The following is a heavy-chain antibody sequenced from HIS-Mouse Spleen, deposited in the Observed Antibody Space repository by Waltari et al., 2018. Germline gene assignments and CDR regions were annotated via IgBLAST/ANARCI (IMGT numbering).Heavy chain of an antibody. CDR1: GFTFSSYG. D-gene: IGHD6-19*01. J-gene: IGHJ4*02. Sequence: QVQLVESGGGVVQPGRPLSLSCAASGFTFSSYGMPWVRQAPGKGLEWVAVISYDGSNKYYADSVKGRFTISRDNSKNTLYLQMNSLRAEDTAVYYCAKASSGWLDYWGQGTLVTVSS. CDR3: AKASSGWLDY. V-gene: IGHV3-30*18. CDR2: ISYDGSNK.